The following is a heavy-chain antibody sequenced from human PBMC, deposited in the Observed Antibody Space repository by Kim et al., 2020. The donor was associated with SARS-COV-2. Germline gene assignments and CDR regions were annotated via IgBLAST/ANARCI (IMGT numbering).Heavy chain of an antibody. Sequence: ASVKVSCKASGYTFTSYAMHWVRQAPGQRLEWMGWINAGNGNTKYSQKFQGRATITRDTSASTAYMELSSLGSEDTAVYYCARDPSGSYWGWFDPWGQGTPVTVSS. D-gene: IGHD1-26*01. CDR3: ARDPSGSYWGWFDP. CDR1: GYTFTSYA. J-gene: IGHJ5*02. CDR2: INAGNGNT. V-gene: IGHV1-3*01.